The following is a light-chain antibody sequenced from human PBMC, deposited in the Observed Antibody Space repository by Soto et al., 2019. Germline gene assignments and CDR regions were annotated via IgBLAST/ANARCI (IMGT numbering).Light chain of an antibody. J-gene: IGLJ3*02. V-gene: IGLV2-14*01. CDR1: SSDVGGYNH. CDR2: EVS. Sequence: QSVLTQTASVSGSPGQSITISCTGTSSDVGGYNHVSWYQQHPGKAPKLMIYEVSNRPSGVSNRFSGSKSGNTASLTISGLQAEDEADYYCSSYTNSGTWVFGGGTKLTVL. CDR3: SSYTNSGTWV.